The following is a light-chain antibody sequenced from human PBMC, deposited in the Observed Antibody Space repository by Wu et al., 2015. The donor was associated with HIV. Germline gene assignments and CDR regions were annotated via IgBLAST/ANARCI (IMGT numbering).Light chain of an antibody. CDR3: QQRRYWPLYT. CDR2: DAS. Sequence: EIVLTQSPGTLSLSPGERATLSCRASQSVSSSYVAWYQQKSGQAPRLLIYDASNRATGIPARFSGSGSGTDFTLTISSLEPEDFAVYYCQQRRYWPLYTFGQGTKLEIK. V-gene: IGKV3-11*01. CDR1: QSVSSSY. J-gene: IGKJ2*01.